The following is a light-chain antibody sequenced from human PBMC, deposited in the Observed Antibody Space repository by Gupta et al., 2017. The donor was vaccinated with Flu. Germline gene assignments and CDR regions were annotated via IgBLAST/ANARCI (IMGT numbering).Light chain of an antibody. V-gene: IGKV3-15*01. CDR1: QSVGSN. CDR2: GAS. CDR3: QQYNSWPET. Sequence: IVMTQSAGTLSVSPGERVALSCRASQSVGSNLAWYQQKPGQAPRLLIYGASNRATGIPARFSGSGSGSDFTLSISSLQSEDSAVYYCQQYNSWPETFGQGTKVEIK. J-gene: IGKJ1*01.